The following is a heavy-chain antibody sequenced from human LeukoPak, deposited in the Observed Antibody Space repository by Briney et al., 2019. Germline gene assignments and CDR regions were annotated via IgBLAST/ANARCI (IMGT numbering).Heavy chain of an antibody. CDR1: GYTFTSYY. J-gene: IGHJ4*02. Sequence: ASVKVSCTASGYTFTSYYMHWVRQAPGQGLEWMGIINPSGGSTSYAQKFQGRVTITADESTSTAYMELSSLRSEDTAVYYCARAGERWLQFFDYWGQGTLVTVSS. CDR2: INPSGGST. D-gene: IGHD5-24*01. CDR3: ARAGERWLQFFDY. V-gene: IGHV1-46*01.